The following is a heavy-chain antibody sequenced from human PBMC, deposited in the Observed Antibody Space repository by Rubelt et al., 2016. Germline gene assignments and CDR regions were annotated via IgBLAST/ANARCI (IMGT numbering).Heavy chain of an antibody. J-gene: IGHJ4*02. CDR1: GFTSSSYW. Sequence: EVQLVESGGGLVQPGGSLRLSCAASGFTSSSYWMSWVRQAPGKGLEWVANIKQDGSEKYYVDSVKGRFTISRDNAKNSLYLQMNSLRAEDTAVYYCARHSSGYYYCPDYWGQGTLVTVSS. CDR3: ARHSSGYYYCPDY. D-gene: IGHD3-22*01. V-gene: IGHV3-7*05. CDR2: IKQDGSEK.